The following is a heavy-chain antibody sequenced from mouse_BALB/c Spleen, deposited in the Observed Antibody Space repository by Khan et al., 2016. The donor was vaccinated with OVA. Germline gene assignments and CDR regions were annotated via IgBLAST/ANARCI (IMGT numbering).Heavy chain of an antibody. D-gene: IGHD1-1*02. CDR2: ISSGGSYT. Sequence: EVQVVESGGDLVKPGGSLKLSCAASGFTFSTYGMSWVRQNPDKRLEWVATISSGGSYTYYVDSVKGRFTISRDNAKNTPELQMSSLKSEDTAMYYCTRLAYYYNSEGFAYWGQGTLVTVSA. V-gene: IGHV5-6*01. CDR1: GFTFSTYG. J-gene: IGHJ3*01. CDR3: TRLAYYYNSEGFAY.